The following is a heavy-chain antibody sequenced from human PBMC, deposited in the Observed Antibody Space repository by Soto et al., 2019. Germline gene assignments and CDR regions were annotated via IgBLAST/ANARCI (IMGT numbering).Heavy chain of an antibody. D-gene: IGHD2-21*01. Sequence: SVKVSCKASGGGILRDYRTTWVRRAPGQGLEWMGGIIPKLGSANYAQNFQGRVTVTADESTNTVYMELRSLRSDDTAVYYCARGGDGSNFGAVYWGQGTPVTVSS. CDR1: GGGILRDYR. V-gene: IGHV1-69*13. J-gene: IGHJ4*02. CDR2: IIPKLGSA. CDR3: ARGGDGSNFGAVY.